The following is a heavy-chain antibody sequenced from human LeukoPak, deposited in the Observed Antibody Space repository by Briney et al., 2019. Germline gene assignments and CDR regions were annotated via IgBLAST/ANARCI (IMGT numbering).Heavy chain of an antibody. CDR2: IYYSGST. D-gene: IGHD6-19*01. CDR3: AIPMTGYSSGWFH. Sequence: SETLSLTCNVSGGSMNDYYWSWVRQPPGKGLEWIGNIYYSGSTNYNPSLKSRVTISVDTSKKQFSLKLSSVTAADTAVYYCAIPMTGYSSGWFHWGQGTLVTVSS. V-gene: IGHV4-59*08. CDR1: GGSMNDYY. J-gene: IGHJ4*02.